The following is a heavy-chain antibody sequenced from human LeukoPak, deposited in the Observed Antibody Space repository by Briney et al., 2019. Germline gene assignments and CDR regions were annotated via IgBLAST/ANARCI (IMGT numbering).Heavy chain of an antibody. CDR2: IQYDGHDK. J-gene: IGHJ3*02. V-gene: IGHV3-30*02. D-gene: IGHD4-11*01. CDR3: AREMTTPDDAFDI. CDR1: GFTFSSYD. Sequence: PGGSLRLSCAASGFTFSSYDMHWVRQAPGKGLEWVAFIQYDGHDKYYADSVRGRFTISRDNSKNILSLQMNSLRAEDTAVYYCAREMTTPDDAFDIWGQGTMVIVSS.